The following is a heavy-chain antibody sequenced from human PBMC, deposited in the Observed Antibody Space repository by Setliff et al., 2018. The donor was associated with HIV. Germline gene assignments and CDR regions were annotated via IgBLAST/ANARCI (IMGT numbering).Heavy chain of an antibody. Sequence: SETLSLTCTVSGGSISSYYWSWIRQPPGKGLEWIGYTYYSGSTNYNPSLKSRVTISVDTSKNQFSLKLSSVTAADTAVYYCARGYYNFWSGYPPLDYWGQGTLVTVSS. CDR2: TYYSGST. V-gene: IGHV4-59*01. CDR3: ARGYYNFWSGYPPLDY. J-gene: IGHJ4*02. D-gene: IGHD3-3*01. CDR1: GGSISSYY.